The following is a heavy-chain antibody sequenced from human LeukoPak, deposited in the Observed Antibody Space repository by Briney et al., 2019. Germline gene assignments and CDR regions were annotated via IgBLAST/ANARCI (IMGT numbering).Heavy chain of an antibody. CDR3: ARDLNPAYYYDSSGYCFDY. Sequence: PGGSLRLSCAASGFTFSSYSMNWVRQAPGKGLEWVSSISSSSSYIYYADSVKGRFTISRDNAKNSLCLQMNSLRAEDTAVYYCARDLNPAYYYDSSGYCFDYWGQGTLVTVSS. CDR2: ISSSSSYI. V-gene: IGHV3-21*01. D-gene: IGHD3-22*01. J-gene: IGHJ4*02. CDR1: GFTFSSYS.